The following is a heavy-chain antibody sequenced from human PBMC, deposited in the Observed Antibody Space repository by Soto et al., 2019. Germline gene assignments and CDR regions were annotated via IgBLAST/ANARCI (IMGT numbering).Heavy chain of an antibody. V-gene: IGHV1-58*01. J-gene: IGHJ3*02. Sequence: QMQLVQSGPEVKKPGTSVKVSCKASGFTFTSSAVQWVRQARGQRLEWIGWIVVGSGNTNYAEKFQERVTITRNMSTSTAYMELSSLRSEDTAVYYGAAELKYYDSSGYYGGGAFDIWGKGTMVTVSS. CDR2: IVVGSGNT. CDR3: AAELKYYDSSGYYGGGAFDI. CDR1: GFTFTSSA. D-gene: IGHD3-22*01.